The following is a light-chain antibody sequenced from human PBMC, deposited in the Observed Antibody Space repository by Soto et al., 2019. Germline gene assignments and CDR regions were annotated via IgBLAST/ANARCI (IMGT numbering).Light chain of an antibody. V-gene: IGKV1-27*01. J-gene: IGKJ1*01. CDR2: AAS. CDR3: QKYDSAPT. Sequence: IQLTQSPSSLSASVGDRVTITFRASQGISNFLAWYQQKPGKAPKLLIYAASSLQSGVPSRFSGSGSGTDFTLTISSLQPEDVASYYCQKYDSAPTFGPGTKVDIK. CDR1: QGISNF.